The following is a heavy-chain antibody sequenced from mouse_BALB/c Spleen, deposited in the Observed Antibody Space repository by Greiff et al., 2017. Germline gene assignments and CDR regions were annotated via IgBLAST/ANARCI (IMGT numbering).Heavy chain of an antibody. D-gene: IGHD2-4*01. CDR1: GFTFSSYG. Sequence: EVKVVESGGDLVKPGGSLKLSCAASGFTFSSYGMSWVRQTPDKRLEWVATISSGGSYTYYPDSVKGRFTISRDNAKNTLYLQMSSLKSEDTAMYYCARRDYDYDGAMDYWGQGTSVTVSS. CDR3: ARRDYDYDGAMDY. V-gene: IGHV5-6*02. CDR2: ISSGGSYT. J-gene: IGHJ4*01.